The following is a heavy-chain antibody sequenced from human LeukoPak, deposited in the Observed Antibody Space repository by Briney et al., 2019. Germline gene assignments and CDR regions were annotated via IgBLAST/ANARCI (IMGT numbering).Heavy chain of an antibody. D-gene: IGHD6-19*01. Sequence: GASVKVSCKASGYTFTSYYMHWVRQAPGQGLEWMGIINLSGGSTSYAQKFQGRVTMTRDTSTSTVYMELSSLRSEDTAVYYCASVSHPYSSGWSSEGWYYFDYWGQGTLVTVSS. CDR1: GYTFTSYY. CDR3: ASVSHPYSSGWSSEGWYYFDY. J-gene: IGHJ4*02. CDR2: INLSGGST. V-gene: IGHV1-46*01.